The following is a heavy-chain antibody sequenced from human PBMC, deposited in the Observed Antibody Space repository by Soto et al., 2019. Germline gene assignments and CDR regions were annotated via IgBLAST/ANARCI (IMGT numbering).Heavy chain of an antibody. Sequence: QVQLQQWGAGLLKPSETLSLTCAVYGGSLSGWYWSWIRQPPGKGLEWIAEINHSGSANYNPSLKSRVTISVDTSKNQFSLRLSSVTAADTAVFYCARTSDSVATADDIRGFYYMDVWGKGTPVTVSS. CDR3: ARTSDSVATADDIRGFYYMDV. CDR1: GGSLSGWY. CDR2: INHSGSA. V-gene: IGHV4-34*01. D-gene: IGHD5-12*01. J-gene: IGHJ6*03.